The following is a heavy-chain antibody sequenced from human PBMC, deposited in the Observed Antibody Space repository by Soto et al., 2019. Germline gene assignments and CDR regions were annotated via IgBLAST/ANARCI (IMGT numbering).Heavy chain of an antibody. Sequence: ASVKVSCKASGYTFTSYGISWVRQAPGQGLEWMGWISAYNGNTNYAQKLQGRVTMTTDTSTSTAYMELRSLRSDDTAVYYCARDVPALGYCSSTSCYRNGTDAFDIWGQGTMVTVSS. J-gene: IGHJ3*02. CDR1: GYTFTSYG. D-gene: IGHD2-2*01. V-gene: IGHV1-18*01. CDR3: ARDVPALGYCSSTSCYRNGTDAFDI. CDR2: ISAYNGNT.